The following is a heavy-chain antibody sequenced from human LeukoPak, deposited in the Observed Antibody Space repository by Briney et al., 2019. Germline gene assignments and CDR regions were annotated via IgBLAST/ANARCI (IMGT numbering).Heavy chain of an antibody. CDR2: ISSSSSYI. V-gene: IGHV3-21*04. CDR3: AKGGARWSGYFYFDY. CDR1: GFTFSSYS. Sequence: GGSLRLSCAASGFTFSSYSMNWVRQAPGKGLEWVSSISSSSSYIYYADSVKGRFTISRDNAKNSLYLQMNSLRAEDMALYYCAKGGARWSGYFYFDYWGQGTLVTVSS. D-gene: IGHD3-3*01. J-gene: IGHJ4*02.